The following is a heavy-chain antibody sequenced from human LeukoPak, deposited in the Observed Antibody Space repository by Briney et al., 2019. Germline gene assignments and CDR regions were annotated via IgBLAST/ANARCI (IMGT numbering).Heavy chain of an antibody. CDR2: ISSNGGST. V-gene: IGHV3-64*01. Sequence: GGSLRLSCAASGFTFSSYAMHWVRQAPGKGLEYVSAISSNGGSTYYANAVKGRFTITRDNSKNTLYLQMDSLRPEDMAVYYCARVPRGGSYWIDYWGQGTLVTVSS. CDR1: GFTFSSYA. CDR3: ARVPRGGSYWIDY. J-gene: IGHJ4*02. D-gene: IGHD1-26*01.